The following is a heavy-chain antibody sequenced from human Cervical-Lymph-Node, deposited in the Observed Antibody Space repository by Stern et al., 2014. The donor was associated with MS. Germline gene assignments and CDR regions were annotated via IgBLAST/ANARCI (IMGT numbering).Heavy chain of an antibody. D-gene: IGHD1-26*01. CDR2: FIPVFGTP. J-gene: IGHJ6*02. Sequence: QVQLVQSGAEVRKPGSSVKVSCKASGGALNTYAIHCVRLAPGQGLEWMGGFIPVFGTPVYAQKFKGRVTIAADESTSTDYMELSSLRSDDTAVYYCTRGASSAAWYRHAVDVWGQGTTVTVSS. V-gene: IGHV1-69*01. CDR3: TRGASSAAWYRHAVDV. CDR1: GGALNTYA.